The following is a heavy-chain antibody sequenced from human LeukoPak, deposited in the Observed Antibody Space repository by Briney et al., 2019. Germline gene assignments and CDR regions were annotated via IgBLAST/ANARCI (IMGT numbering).Heavy chain of an antibody. CDR1: GFTFTSYA. CDR3: AKRLAYGSGGSDYFDF. V-gene: IGHV3-23*01. CDR2: ISGSGANT. Sequence: PGGSLRLSCAASGFTFTSYAMGWVRQAPGKGLEWVSEISGSGANTYYADSVKGRFTISRDNSKNTLYLQMSSLRAEDTAVYYCAKRLAYGSGGSDYFDFWGQGTLVTVSS. J-gene: IGHJ4*02. D-gene: IGHD3-10*01.